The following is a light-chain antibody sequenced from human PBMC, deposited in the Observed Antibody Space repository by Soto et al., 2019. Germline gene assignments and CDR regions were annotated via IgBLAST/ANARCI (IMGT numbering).Light chain of an antibody. V-gene: IGKV1-9*01. Sequence: DIQLTQSPSFLSASVGARVPITCRASQGISSYLAWYPQRPGKAPKLLIYAASSLQSGVPSRFSGSGSGTYFTLTISSLQPEDFAVYYCQQYNNWPITFGQGTRLEIK. J-gene: IGKJ5*01. CDR3: QQYNNWPIT. CDR2: AAS. CDR1: QGISSY.